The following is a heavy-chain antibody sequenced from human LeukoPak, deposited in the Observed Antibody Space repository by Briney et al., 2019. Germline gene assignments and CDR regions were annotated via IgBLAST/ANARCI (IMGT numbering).Heavy chain of an antibody. CDR1: GYTFTSYG. D-gene: IGHD3-3*01. CDR3: ARFPKTEYYDFWSGYYTRDYYFDY. CDR2: ISAYNGNT. Sequence: ASVKVSCKASGYTFTSYGFSWVRQAPGQGLEWMGWISAYNGNTNYAQKLQGRVTMTTDTSTSTAYMELRSLRSDDTAVYYCARFPKTEYYDFWSGYYTRDYYFDYWGQGTLVTVSS. J-gene: IGHJ4*02. V-gene: IGHV1-18*01.